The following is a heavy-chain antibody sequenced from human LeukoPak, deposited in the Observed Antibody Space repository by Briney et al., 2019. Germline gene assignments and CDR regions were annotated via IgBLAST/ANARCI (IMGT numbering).Heavy chain of an antibody. J-gene: IGHJ4*01. Sequence: SQTLSLTCGISGDSVSSNTAAWNWIRQSASRGLEWLGRTYYRSKWYNNYAVSVKSRITINSDSSKNQVSLQLNSVSPEDTAMYYCARENSRGRFDYWGHGTLVTVSS. CDR2: TYYRSKWYN. CDR3: ARENSRGRFDY. V-gene: IGHV6-1*01. D-gene: IGHD6-19*01. CDR1: GDSVSSNTAA.